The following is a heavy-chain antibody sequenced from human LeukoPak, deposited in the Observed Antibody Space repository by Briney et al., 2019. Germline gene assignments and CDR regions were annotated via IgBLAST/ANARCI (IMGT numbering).Heavy chain of an antibody. V-gene: IGHV3-7*03. CDR2: IKQDGSEK. Sequence: GGSLRLSCAASGFTFSEYWMTWVRQAPGKGLEWVANIKQDGSEKYYVDSVKGRFTISRDNAKSSLSLQMNSLRAEDTAVYYCASGLEYWGRGTLVSVSS. D-gene: IGHD6-6*01. CDR1: GFTFSEYW. CDR3: ASGLEY. J-gene: IGHJ4*02.